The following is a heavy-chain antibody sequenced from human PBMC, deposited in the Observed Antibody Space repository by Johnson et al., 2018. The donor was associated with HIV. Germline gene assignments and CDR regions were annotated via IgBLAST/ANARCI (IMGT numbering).Heavy chain of an antibody. V-gene: IGHV3-66*01. CDR1: GFTFSSYW. Sequence: VQLVESGGGVVQPGGSLRLSCAASGFTFSSYWMHWVRQAPGKGLVWVSLIYTDDRTYYADSVKGRFTISRDNAKKSLFLQMNSLRADDTAVYYCARDYRGLTGSSSPSYAFDIWGQGTMVTVSS. J-gene: IGHJ3*02. CDR3: ARDYRGLTGSSSPSYAFDI. CDR2: IYTDDRT. D-gene: IGHD1-20*01.